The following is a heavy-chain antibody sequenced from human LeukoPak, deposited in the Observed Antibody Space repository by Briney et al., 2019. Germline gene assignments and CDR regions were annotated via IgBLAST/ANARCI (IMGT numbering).Heavy chain of an antibody. Sequence: GGSLRLSCAASGFTFRTYSIHWVRQAPGKGLEWVTVVSADGRTQLYSDSVKGRFTVSRDNSKNTLYLQMNSLRAEDTAVYYCAKKGDAFDIWGQGTMVTVSS. CDR2: VSADGRTQ. V-gene: IGHV3-30*18. CDR1: GFTFRTYS. J-gene: IGHJ3*02. CDR3: AKKGDAFDI.